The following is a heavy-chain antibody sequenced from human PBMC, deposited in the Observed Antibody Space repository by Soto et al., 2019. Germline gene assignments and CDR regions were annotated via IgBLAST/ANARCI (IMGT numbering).Heavy chain of an antibody. CDR3: ARGYYYGSGSYSQNWFDP. D-gene: IGHD3-10*01. V-gene: IGHV1-8*01. CDR1: GYTFTSYD. J-gene: IGHJ5*02. CDR2: MNPNSGNT. Sequence: ASVKVSCKASGYTFTSYDINWVRQATGQGLEWMGWMNPNSGNTGYAQKFQGRVTMTRNTSISTAYMELSSLRSEDTAVYYCARGYYYGSGSYSQNWFDPWGQGTLVTVSS.